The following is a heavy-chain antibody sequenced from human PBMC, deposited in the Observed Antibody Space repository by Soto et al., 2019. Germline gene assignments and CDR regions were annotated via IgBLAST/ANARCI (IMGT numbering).Heavy chain of an antibody. D-gene: IGHD5-12*01. Sequence: QVQLVQSGAEVKKPGSSVKVSCKASGGTFSNYPISWVRQAPGQGLEWMGGIIPIFGTVNYAQKFQGRVTIGAYESTSTAYMELSSLRSEDTAVYYCARGNHRWLQLWYFDLWGRGTLVTVSS. CDR3: ARGNHRWLQLWYFDL. V-gene: IGHV1-69*12. CDR1: GGTFSNYP. J-gene: IGHJ2*01. CDR2: IIPIFGTV.